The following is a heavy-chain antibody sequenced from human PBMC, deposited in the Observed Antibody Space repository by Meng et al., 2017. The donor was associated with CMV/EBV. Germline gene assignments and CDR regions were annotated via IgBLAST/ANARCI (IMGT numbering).Heavy chain of an antibody. Sequence: ESLKIPCAASGFTFSSYSMNWVRQAPGKGLEWVSSISSSSSYIYYADSVKGRFTISRDNAKNSLYLQMNSLRAEDTAVYYCARGAAARPIDYWGQGTLVTVSS. D-gene: IGHD6-6*01. J-gene: IGHJ4*02. CDR2: ISSSSSYI. CDR1: GFTFSSYS. V-gene: IGHV3-21*01. CDR3: ARGAAARPIDY.